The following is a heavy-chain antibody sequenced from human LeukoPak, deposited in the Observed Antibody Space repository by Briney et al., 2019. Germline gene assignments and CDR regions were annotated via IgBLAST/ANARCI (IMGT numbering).Heavy chain of an antibody. J-gene: IGHJ4*01. CDR3: ARYDVGWYYFDY. D-gene: IGHD6-19*01. CDR2: IYHSGDT. Sequence: PSETLSLTCAVSGDSISSSHWWSWVRQSPGKGLAWIGEIYHSGDTNYNPSLKSRVTISVDKSKNQFSLKLSSVTAADTAVYYCARYDVGWYYFDYWGQGTLVTVSS. V-gene: IGHV4-4*02. CDR1: GDSISSSHW.